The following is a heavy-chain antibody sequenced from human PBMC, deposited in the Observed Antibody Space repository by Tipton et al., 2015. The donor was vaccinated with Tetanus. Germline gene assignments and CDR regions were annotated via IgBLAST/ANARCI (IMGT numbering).Heavy chain of an antibody. CDR2: IYFTGTT. J-gene: IGHJ4*02. CDR1: GDSISSGDFY. Sequence: TLSLTCTVSGDSISSGDFYWSWIRQHPGKGLEWIGYIYFTGTTYYNPSLESRLTISIDTSKNQFSLELTSVTAADTAVYYCAGDSYYSSRWSFADYWGQGTLVTASS. V-gene: IGHV4-31*03. D-gene: IGHD3-22*01. CDR3: AGDSYYSSRWSFADY.